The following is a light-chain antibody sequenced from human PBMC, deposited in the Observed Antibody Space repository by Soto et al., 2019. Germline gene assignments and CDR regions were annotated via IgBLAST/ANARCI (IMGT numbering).Light chain of an antibody. CDR1: SSDVGGYNS. CDR3: SSFTSSITYV. CDR2: DVT. J-gene: IGLJ1*01. V-gene: IGLV2-14*01. Sequence: QSVLTQPASVSGSPGQSITISCTCTSSDVGGYNSVSWYRQDPGKAPKLMIYDVTNRPSGVSNRFSGSKSGNTASLTISGLQAEDEADYYCSSFTSSITYVFGTGTKVTV.